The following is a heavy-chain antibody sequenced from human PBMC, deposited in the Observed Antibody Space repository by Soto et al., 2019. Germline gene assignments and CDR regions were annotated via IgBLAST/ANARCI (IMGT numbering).Heavy chain of an antibody. CDR2: MNANSGNT. D-gene: IGHD3-22*01. V-gene: IGHV1-8*01. CDR1: GYTFSTYD. Sequence: ASVKVSCKASGYTFSTYDIHWVRQATGQGLEWMGWMNANSGNTGSTQNFQGGVTMTRNTSISTAYMELSSLRSEDTAVYYCARGGSTMIVVVAYGMDVWGQGTTVTVSS. J-gene: IGHJ6*02. CDR3: ARGGSTMIVVVAYGMDV.